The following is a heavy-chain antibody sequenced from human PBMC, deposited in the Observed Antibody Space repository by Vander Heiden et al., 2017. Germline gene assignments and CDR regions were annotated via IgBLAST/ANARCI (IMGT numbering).Heavy chain of an antibody. Sequence: QVQLVESGGGVVQPWRSLRPLCAAPGCTFGSYGMDWVRQAPGKGLEWVAVISYEGSNKYYADSVKGRFTISRDNSKSTLYLQMNSLRAEDTAVYYCAKENNWNYEFDYWGQGTLVTVSS. CDR1: GCTFGSYG. D-gene: IGHD1-7*01. CDR3: AKENNWNYEFDY. V-gene: IGHV3-30*18. CDR2: ISYEGSNK. J-gene: IGHJ4*02.